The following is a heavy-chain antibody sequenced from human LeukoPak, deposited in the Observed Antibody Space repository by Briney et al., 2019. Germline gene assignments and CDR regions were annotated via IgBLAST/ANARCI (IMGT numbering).Heavy chain of an antibody. V-gene: IGHV3-23*01. CDR1: GFIFRSHG. D-gene: IGHD3-10*01. J-gene: IGHJ4*02. Sequence: GSLRLSCAASGFIFRSHGLNWVRQAPGKGLEWVSGISPSGDITYYADSVKGRFTISRDNSKNTVYLQMDSLRFEDAAVYYCARHGLGVPEGYWGQGTLVTVSS. CDR3: ARHGLGVPEGY. CDR2: ISPSGDIT.